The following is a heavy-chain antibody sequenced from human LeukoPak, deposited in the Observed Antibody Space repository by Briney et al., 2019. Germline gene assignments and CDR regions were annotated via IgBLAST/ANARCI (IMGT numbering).Heavy chain of an antibody. CDR3: ARRSAGYSSSWPREDYYYYGMDV. V-gene: IGHV3-53*01. CDR2: IYSGGST. CDR1: GFTFSSDS. Sequence: GGSLRLSCAASGFTFSSDSMSWVRQAPGKGLEWVSVIYSGGSTYYADSVKGRFTISRDNSKNTLYLQMNSLRAEDTAVYYCARRSAGYSSSWPREDYYYYGMDVWGQGTTVTVSS. J-gene: IGHJ6*02. D-gene: IGHD6-13*01.